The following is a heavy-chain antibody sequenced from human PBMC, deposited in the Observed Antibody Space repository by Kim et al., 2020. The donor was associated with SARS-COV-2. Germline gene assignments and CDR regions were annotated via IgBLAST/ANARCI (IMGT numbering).Heavy chain of an antibody. CDR3: ARNAFDTAGGFDP. V-gene: IGHV4-31*03. Sequence: SETLSLTCTVSGGSISSGGYYWSWIRQHPGKGLEWIGYIYYSGSTYYNPSLKSRVTISVDTSKNQFSLKLSSVTAADTAVYYCARNAFDTAGGFDPWGQGTLVTVSS. CDR1: GGSISSGGYY. D-gene: IGHD5-18*01. J-gene: IGHJ5*02. CDR2: IYYSGST.